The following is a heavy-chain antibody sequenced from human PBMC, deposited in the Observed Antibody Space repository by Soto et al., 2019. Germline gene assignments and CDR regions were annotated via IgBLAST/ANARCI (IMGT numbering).Heavy chain of an antibody. V-gene: IGHV1-8*01. J-gene: IGHJ4*02. CDR1: AYTFTSYD. CDR2: MNPNNGNT. Sequence: GASVKVSCKAAAYTFTSYDINCVRQATGQDFEWMGWMNPNNGNTAYAQKFQGRVTMTRDTSKSTAFMELSSLTSEDTAVYYCARGPRNWGVDYWGQGTLVTVS. CDR3: ARGPRNWGVDY. D-gene: IGHD7-27*01.